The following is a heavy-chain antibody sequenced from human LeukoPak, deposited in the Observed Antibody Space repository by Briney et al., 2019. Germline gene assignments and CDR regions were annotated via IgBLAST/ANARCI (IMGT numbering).Heavy chain of an antibody. D-gene: IGHD2-21*02. CDR2: IYPGDSDT. Sequence: GESLKISCKGSGYSFTNYWIGWVRQMPGKGLEWMGIIYPGDSDTRYSPSFQGQVTISADKSINTAYLQWSSLKASDTAIYYCARRPVMTPARRAPFDIWGQGTMVTVSS. CDR3: ARRPVMTPARRAPFDI. V-gene: IGHV5-51*01. J-gene: IGHJ3*02. CDR1: GYSFTNYW.